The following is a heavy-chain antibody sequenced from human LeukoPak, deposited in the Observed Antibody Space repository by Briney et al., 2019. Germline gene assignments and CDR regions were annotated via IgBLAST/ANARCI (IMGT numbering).Heavy chain of an antibody. CDR3: ARDRGDGYDYFWDY. J-gene: IGHJ4*02. V-gene: IGHV1-69*06. Sequence: GSSVKASCKASGGTFSSYGISWVRQAPGQGLEWMGGIIPFFGRADYAQKFQGRVTITADKSTSTAYMDLTSLKSEDTAVYYCARDRGDGYDYFWDYWGQGTLVTVSS. D-gene: IGHD5-12*01. CDR1: GGTFSSYG. CDR2: IIPFFGRA.